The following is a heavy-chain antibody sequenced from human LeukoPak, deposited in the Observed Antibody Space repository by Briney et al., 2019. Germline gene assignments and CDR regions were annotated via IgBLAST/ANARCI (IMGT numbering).Heavy chain of an antibody. CDR2: MSPNSGNT. CDR1: GYTFTSYD. CDR3: ARGHCTNGVCYDC. J-gene: IGHJ4*02. D-gene: IGHD2-8*01. Sequence: GASVRVSCKASGYTFTSYDINWVRQATGQGLEWMGWMSPNSGNTGYAQKFQGRVTMTKNTSISTAYMELSSLRSEDTAVYYCARGHCTNGVCYDCWGQGTLVTVSS. V-gene: IGHV1-8*01.